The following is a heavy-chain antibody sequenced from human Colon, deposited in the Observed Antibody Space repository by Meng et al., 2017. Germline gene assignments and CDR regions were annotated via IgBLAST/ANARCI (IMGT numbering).Heavy chain of an antibody. J-gene: IGHJ4*02. CDR2: TYYRSKYYN. Sequence: QVQLQQSGPGLVQPPQTLSLTSAIPGDSVSSNSAAWNWTRQSPSRGLQWLGRTYYRSKYYNDYALSVKSRITINPDTSKNQFSLQLNSVTPEDTAIYYCARDWGDVRGGFDFWGQGTLVTVSS. D-gene: IGHD3-10*02. CDR3: ARDWGDVRGGFDF. CDR1: GDSVSSNSAA. V-gene: IGHV6-1*01.